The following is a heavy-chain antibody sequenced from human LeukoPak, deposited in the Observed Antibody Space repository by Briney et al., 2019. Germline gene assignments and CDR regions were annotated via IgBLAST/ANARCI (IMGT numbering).Heavy chain of an antibody. CDR1: GFTFSSYW. J-gene: IGHJ4*02. CDR3: ARDGRDGGFDY. V-gene: IGHV3-7*01. CDR2: IKQDGSEK. Sequence: GGSLRLSCAAPGFTFSSYWMSWVRQAPGKGLEWVANIKQDGSEKYYVDSVKGRFTISRDNAKNSLYLQMNSLRAEDTAVYYCARDGRDGGFDYWGQGTLVTVSS. D-gene: IGHD5-24*01.